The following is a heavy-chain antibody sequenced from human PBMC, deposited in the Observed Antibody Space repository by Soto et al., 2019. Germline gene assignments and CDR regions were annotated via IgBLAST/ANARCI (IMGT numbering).Heavy chain of an antibody. V-gene: IGHV1-2*02. CDR2: ISPKSGGS. CDR1: GYTFINYY. D-gene: IGHD3-22*01. Sequence: ASVKVSCKASGYTFINYYMHWVRQAPGQGFEWMGRISPKSGGSNYAQKFQGRVSMTWDTSLKTAYLELSSLMSEDTAVYFCARVVTYDINGYLYYPYYFDFWGQGTLVTVSS. J-gene: IGHJ4*02. CDR3: ARVVTYDINGYLYYPYYFDF.